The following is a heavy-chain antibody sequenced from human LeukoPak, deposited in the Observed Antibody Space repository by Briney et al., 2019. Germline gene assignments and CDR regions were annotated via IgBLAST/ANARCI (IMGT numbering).Heavy chain of an antibody. J-gene: IGHJ6*03. D-gene: IGHD7-27*01. V-gene: IGHV1-18*01. CDR2: ISAYNGNT. CDR1: GYTFTSYG. CDR3: ARGARIWGAFHRYYYYMDV. Sequence: ASVKVSCKASGYTFTSYGISWVRQAPGQGLEWMGWISAYNGNTNYAQKLQGRVTMTTDTSTSTAYMELRSLRSDDTAVYYCARGARIWGAFHRYYYYMDVWGKGTTVTVSS.